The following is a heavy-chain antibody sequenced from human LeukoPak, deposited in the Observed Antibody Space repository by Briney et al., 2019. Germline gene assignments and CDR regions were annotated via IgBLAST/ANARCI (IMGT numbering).Heavy chain of an antibody. D-gene: IGHD2-21*02. CDR3: ARGGGGDCLCARPFDY. Sequence: SETLSLTCAVYGGSFSGYYWSWIRQPPGKGLGWIGEINHSGSTNYNPSLKSRVTISVDTSKNQFSLKLSSVTAADTAVYYCARGGGGDCLCARPFDYWGQGTLVTVSS. J-gene: IGHJ4*02. V-gene: IGHV4-34*01. CDR2: INHSGST. CDR1: GGSFSGYY.